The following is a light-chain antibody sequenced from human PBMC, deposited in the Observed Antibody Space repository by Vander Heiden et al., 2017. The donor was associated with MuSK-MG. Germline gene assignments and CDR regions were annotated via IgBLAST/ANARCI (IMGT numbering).Light chain of an antibody. CDR3: QAWDSSTDGV. V-gene: IGLV3-1*01. Sequence: SYELTQPPSVSVSPGQTASITCSGDELGDKYACWYQQKPGQSPVVVIYQDDKRPSGIPERFSGSNSGNTATLTISGTQAMDEADYYCQAWDSSTDGVFGGGTKLTVL. CDR2: QDD. CDR1: ELGDKY. J-gene: IGLJ3*02.